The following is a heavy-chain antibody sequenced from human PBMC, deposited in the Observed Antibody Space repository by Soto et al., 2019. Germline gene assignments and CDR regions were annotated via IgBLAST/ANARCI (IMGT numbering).Heavy chain of an antibody. CDR2: ISGSGGST. Sequence: GGSLRLYCAASGLTFSSYAMRWDSQAPGKGLEWVSAISGSGGSTYYADSVKGRFTISRYNSKNTLYLQMNSLRAEDTAVYYCAKDRLAARDVDAFDIWGQGTMVTVSS. CDR1: GLTFSSYA. J-gene: IGHJ3*02. V-gene: IGHV3-23*01. CDR3: AKDRLAARDVDAFDI. D-gene: IGHD6-6*01.